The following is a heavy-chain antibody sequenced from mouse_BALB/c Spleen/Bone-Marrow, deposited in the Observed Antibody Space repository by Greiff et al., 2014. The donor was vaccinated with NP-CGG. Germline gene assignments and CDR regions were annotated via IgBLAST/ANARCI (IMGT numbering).Heavy chain of an antibody. Sequence: DVQLQESGAELVKPGASVKLSCTASGFNIKETKTHWGKQRPEQGKEGSGRIEQANGNTKYDPKFQGKATITADTSSNTAYLQLSSLTSEDTAVYYCASYYYGSSGFAYWGQGTLVTVSA. CDR2: IEQANGNT. CDR1: GFNIKETK. CDR3: ASYYYGSSGFAY. J-gene: IGHJ3*01. D-gene: IGHD1-1*01. V-gene: IGHV14-3*02.